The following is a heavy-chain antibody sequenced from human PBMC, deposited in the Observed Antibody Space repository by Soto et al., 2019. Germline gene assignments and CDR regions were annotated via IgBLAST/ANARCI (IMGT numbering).Heavy chain of an antibody. V-gene: IGHV1-46*01. J-gene: IGHJ6*02. Sequence: GASVKVSCKASGYTFTSYYMHWVRQAPGQGLEWMGIINPSGGSTSYAQKFQGRVTMTRDTSTSTVYMELSSLRSEDTAVYYCARGQFLEWLLGPGMDVWGQGTTVTVSS. CDR2: INPSGGST. CDR3: ARGQFLEWLLGPGMDV. D-gene: IGHD3-3*01. CDR1: GYTFTSYY.